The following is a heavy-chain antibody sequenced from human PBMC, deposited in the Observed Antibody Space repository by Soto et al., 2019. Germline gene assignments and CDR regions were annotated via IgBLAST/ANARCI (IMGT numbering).Heavy chain of an antibody. D-gene: IGHD6-19*01. CDR3: TRVREWLIRIRSRSYGLDG. CDR1: GXAFGAYT. J-gene: IGHJ6*02. V-gene: IGHV3-49*04. CDR2: IRSTVYGATT. Sequence: RSLRLCCTVSGXAFGAYTMSWVRQAPGKGLEWVGSIRSTVYGATTDYAAAVKDRFIISRDDSKGVAYLKMNSLRTEQTAVYSCTRVREWLIRIRSRSYGLDGWGQGTTVTV.